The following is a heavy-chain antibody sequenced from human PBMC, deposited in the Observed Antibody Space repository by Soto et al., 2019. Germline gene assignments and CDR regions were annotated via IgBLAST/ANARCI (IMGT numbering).Heavy chain of an antibody. V-gene: IGHV4-30-4*01. CDR1: GVSVTNGDYY. Sequence: PSATLSITCAVSGVSVTNGDYYWSWMRQSPGKALEWIGNIYYSWTTSYNPSLNSRLSISIDTSRNQFSLQVTSVTAADTAIYYCARQRRGGYWFDPWGQGTLVPSPQ. J-gene: IGHJ5*02. CDR2: IYYSWTT. CDR3: ARQRRGGYWFDP.